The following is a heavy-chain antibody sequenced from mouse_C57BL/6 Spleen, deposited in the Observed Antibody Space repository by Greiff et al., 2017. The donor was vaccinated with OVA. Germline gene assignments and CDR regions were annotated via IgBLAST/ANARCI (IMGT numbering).Heavy chain of an antibody. V-gene: IGHV1-81*01. J-gene: IGHJ4*01. CDR2: IYPRSGNT. Sequence: VQLQQSGAELARPGASVKLSCKASGYTFTSYGISWVKQRTGQGLEWIGEIYPRSGNTYYNEKFKGKATLTADTSSSTAYMELRSLTSEDSAVYFCARYYDYDGNYYAMDYWGQGTSVTVSS. CDR1: GYTFTSYG. CDR3: ARYYDYDGNYYAMDY. D-gene: IGHD2-4*01.